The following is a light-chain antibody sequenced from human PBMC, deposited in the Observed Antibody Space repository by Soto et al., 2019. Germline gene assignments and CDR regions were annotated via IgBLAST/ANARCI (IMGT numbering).Light chain of an antibody. J-gene: IGLJ2*01. CDR1: SSDVGSYNL. Sequence: QSVLTQPSSVSGSPGQSITISCTGTSSDVGSYNLVSWYQQHPGKAPKLMIYEGSKRPSGVSNRFSGSKSGNTASLTISGLQAEDEAAYYCCSYAGSLVFGGGTKLTVL. CDR2: EGS. CDR3: CSYAGSLV. V-gene: IGLV2-23*01.